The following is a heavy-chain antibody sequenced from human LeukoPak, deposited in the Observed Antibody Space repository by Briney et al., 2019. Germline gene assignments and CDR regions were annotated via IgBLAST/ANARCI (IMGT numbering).Heavy chain of an antibody. J-gene: IGHJ5*02. Sequence: PSESLSLTSTVPGGSTSSSIYYSGWVSQPPGEGLEWIGSIYYSGSTYYNPSLKSRDTISVDTSKNQFSLRLSSVTAADTAVYYCARCEYYGSGDPWGEGTLVTLSS. CDR2: IYYSGST. CDR3: ARCEYYGSGDP. D-gene: IGHD3-10*01. V-gene: IGHV4-39*01. CDR1: GGSTSSSIYY.